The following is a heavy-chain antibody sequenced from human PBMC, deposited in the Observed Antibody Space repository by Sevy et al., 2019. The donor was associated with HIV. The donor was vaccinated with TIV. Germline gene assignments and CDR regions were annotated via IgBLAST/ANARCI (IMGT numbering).Heavy chain of an antibody. CDR2: IYSGGST. CDR1: GFTVSSNY. CDR3: ARGGGYDYVWGSYRHPDI. Sequence: GGSLRLSCAASGFTVSSNYMSWVRQAPGEGLEWVSVIYSGGSTYYADSVKGRFTISRDNSKNTLYLQMNSLRAEDMAVYYCARGGGYDYVWGSYRHPDIWGQGTMVTVSS. J-gene: IGHJ3*02. V-gene: IGHV3-53*01. D-gene: IGHD3-16*02.